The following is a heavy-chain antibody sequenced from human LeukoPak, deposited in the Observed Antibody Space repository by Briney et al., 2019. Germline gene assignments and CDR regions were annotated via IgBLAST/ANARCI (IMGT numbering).Heavy chain of an antibody. CDR1: GGSMRSSY. CDR2: IYYSGSS. Sequence: SETLSFTCSVSGGSMRSSYWTWIRQSPVKGLEWLGYIYYSGSSKYNPSLNSRVTISIDTTKNQFSLTLASVTPADTAVYYCARGDFDSSGGNYYDFWGQGTLVAVSA. D-gene: IGHD3-9*01. J-gene: IGHJ4*02. CDR3: ARGDFDSSGGNYYDF. V-gene: IGHV4-59*01.